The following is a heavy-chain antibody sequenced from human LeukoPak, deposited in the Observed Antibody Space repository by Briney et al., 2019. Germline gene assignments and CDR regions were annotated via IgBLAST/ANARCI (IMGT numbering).Heavy chain of an antibody. CDR3: AELGITMIGGV. D-gene: IGHD3-10*02. Sequence: GGSLRLSCAASGFTFSSYEMNSVRQAPGKGLETVSYISSSRSTIYYAESVKGRFTISRDNAKNSLYLQMNSLRAEDTAVYYCAELGITMIGGVWGKGTTITISS. J-gene: IGHJ6*04. CDR1: GFTFSSYE. CDR2: ISSSRSTI. V-gene: IGHV3-48*03.